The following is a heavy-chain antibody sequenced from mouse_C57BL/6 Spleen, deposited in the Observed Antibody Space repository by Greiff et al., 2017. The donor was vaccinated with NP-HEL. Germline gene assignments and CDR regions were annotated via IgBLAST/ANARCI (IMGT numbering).Heavy chain of an antibody. CDR2: IRLKSDNYAT. V-gene: IGHV6-3*01. J-gene: IGHJ3*01. Sequence: EVKVEESGGGLVQPGGSMKLSCVASGFTFSNYWMNWVRQSPEKGLEWVAQIRLKSDNYATHYAESVKGRFTISRDDSKSSVYLQMNNLRAEDTGIYYCTERLVWYDYDEKTAYWGQGTLVTVSA. D-gene: IGHD2-4*01. CDR1: GFTFSNYW. CDR3: TERLVWYDYDEKTAY.